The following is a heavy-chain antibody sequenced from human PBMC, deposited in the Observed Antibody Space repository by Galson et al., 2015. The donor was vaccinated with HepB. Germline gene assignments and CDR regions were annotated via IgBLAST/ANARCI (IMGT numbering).Heavy chain of an antibody. CDR2: IIPILGIA. CDR1: GGTFSSYA. V-gene: IGHV1-69*04. Sequence: SVKVSCKASGGTFSSYAISWVRQAPGQGLEWMGRIIPILGIANYAQKFQGRVTITADKSTSTAYMELSSLRSEDTAVYYCARYGLNYYGSSGYYYVWGEGTLVTVSS. J-gene: IGHJ4*02. D-gene: IGHD3-22*01. CDR3: ARYGLNYYGSSGYYYV.